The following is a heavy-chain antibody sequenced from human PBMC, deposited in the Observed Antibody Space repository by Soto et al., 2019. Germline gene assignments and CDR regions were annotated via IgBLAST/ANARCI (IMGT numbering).Heavy chain of an antibody. CDR3: ARDFTKSSSWPYYFDY. D-gene: IGHD6-13*01. CDR2: ISAYSGST. Sequence: QVQLVQSGAEVKKPGASVKVSCKASGYTFTTYGISWVRQAPGQGLEWMGWISAYSGSTKFAQKLQGRVTMTTDTSTTTACMELRSLTSDDTAVYYCARDFTKSSSWPYYFDYWGQGTLVTVSS. CDR1: GYTFTTYG. V-gene: IGHV1-18*01. J-gene: IGHJ4*02.